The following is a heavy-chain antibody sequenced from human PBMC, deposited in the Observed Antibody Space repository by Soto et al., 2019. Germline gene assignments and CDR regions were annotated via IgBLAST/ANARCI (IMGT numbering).Heavy chain of an antibody. CDR1: GGTFSSYT. Sequence: SVKVSCKASGGTFSSYTISWVRQAPGQGLEWMGRIIPILGIANYAQKFQGRVTITRDTSASTAYMELSSLRSEDTAVYYCARSIVVVTALDYWGQGTLVTVSS. D-gene: IGHD2-21*02. J-gene: IGHJ4*02. V-gene: IGHV1-69*02. CDR2: IIPILGIA. CDR3: ARSIVVVTALDY.